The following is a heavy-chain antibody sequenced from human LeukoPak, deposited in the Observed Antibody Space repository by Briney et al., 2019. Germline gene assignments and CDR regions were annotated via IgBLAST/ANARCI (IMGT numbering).Heavy chain of an antibody. J-gene: IGHJ3*02. CDR2: INHSGST. D-gene: IGHD5-24*01. CDR3: ARGLRSRWLQLRSAFDI. V-gene: IGHV4-34*01. CDR1: GGSFSGYY. Sequence: PSETLSLTCAVYGGSFSGYYWSWIRQPPGKGLEWIGEINHSGSTNYNPSLKSRATISVDTSKNQFSLKLSSVTAADTAVYYCARGLRSRWLQLRSAFDIWGQGTMVTVSS.